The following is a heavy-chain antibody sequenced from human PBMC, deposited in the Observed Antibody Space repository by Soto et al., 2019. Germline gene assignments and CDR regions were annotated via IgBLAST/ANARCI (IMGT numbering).Heavy chain of an antibody. CDR1: GFTFSSYS. CDR2: ISSSSSTI. CDR3: ARHPERIAEIGWFDP. D-gene: IGHD6-13*01. J-gene: IGHJ5*02. V-gene: IGHV3-48*01. Sequence: EVQLVECGGGLVQPGGSLRLSGAASGFTFSSYSMNWVRQAPGKGLEWVSYISSSSSTIYYADSVKGRFTISRDNAKNSLYLQMNSLRAEDTAVYYCARHPERIAEIGWFDPWGQGTLVTVSS.